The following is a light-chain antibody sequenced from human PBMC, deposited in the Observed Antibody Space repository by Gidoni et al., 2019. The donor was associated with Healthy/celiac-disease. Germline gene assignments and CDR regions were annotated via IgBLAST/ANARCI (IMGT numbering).Light chain of an antibody. CDR3: CSYAGSSTYV. CDR1: SSDVGSYNL. CDR2: EVS. J-gene: IGLJ1*01. Sequence: QSALTQPAPVSGSPEQSITIPCTGTSSDVGSYNLVSWYQQHPGKAPNLMIYEVSKRPSGVSNRFSGSKSGNTASLTISGLQAEDEADYYCCSYAGSSTYVFGTGTKVTVL. V-gene: IGLV2-23*02.